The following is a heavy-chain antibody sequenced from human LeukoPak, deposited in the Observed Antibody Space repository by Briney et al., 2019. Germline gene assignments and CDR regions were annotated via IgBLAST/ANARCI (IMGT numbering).Heavy chain of an antibody. CDR1: GFTFSSYA. CDR2: ISYDGSNK. V-gene: IGHV3-30*04. D-gene: IGHD3-22*01. CDR3: AKEWSFSSGYSGYFDY. Sequence: GGSLRLSCAASGFTFSSYAMHWVRQAPGKGLEWVAVISYDGSNKYYADSVKGRFTISRDNSKNTLYLQMNSLRAEDTAIYYCAKEWSFSSGYSGYFDYWGQGTLVTVSS. J-gene: IGHJ4*02.